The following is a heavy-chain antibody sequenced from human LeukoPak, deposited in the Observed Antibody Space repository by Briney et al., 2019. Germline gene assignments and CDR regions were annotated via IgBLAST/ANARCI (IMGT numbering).Heavy chain of an antibody. V-gene: IGHV4-59*01. CDR1: GGSISSYY. CDR2: IYYSGST. J-gene: IGHJ5*02. CDR3: ARFSGYDGLWFDP. D-gene: IGHD5-12*01. Sequence: SETLSLTCTVSGGSISSYYWSWIRQPPGKGLEWIGYIYYSGSTNYNPSLKSRVTISVDTSKNQFSLKLSSVAAADTAVYYCARFSGYDGLWFDPWGQGTLVTVSS.